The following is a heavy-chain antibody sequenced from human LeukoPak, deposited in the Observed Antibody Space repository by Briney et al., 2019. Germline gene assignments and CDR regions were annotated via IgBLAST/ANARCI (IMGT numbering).Heavy chain of an antibody. V-gene: IGHV3-7*01. J-gene: IGHJ4*02. Sequence: PGGSLRLSCAASGFTFSNYWVTWVRQTPGKGLEGVANIKYDGSDKHYVDSVKGRFSISRDNAKNSMYLQMNSLSADDTAVYYCARLHVDIMTTTSYYFDFWGQGTLVTVSS. CDR1: GFTFSNYW. CDR2: IKYDGSDK. D-gene: IGHD5-12*01. CDR3: ARLHVDIMTTTSYYFDF.